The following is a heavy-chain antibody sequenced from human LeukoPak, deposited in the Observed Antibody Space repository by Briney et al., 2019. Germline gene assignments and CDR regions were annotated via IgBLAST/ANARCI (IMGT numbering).Heavy chain of an antibody. V-gene: IGHV3-21*01. CDR2: ISSDSNYI. CDR3: ARDRARLNDY. J-gene: IGHJ4*02. D-gene: IGHD5/OR15-5a*01. CDR1: GFTFSSYS. Sequence: GGSLRLSCAASGFTFSSYSMNWVRQAPGKGLEWVSAISSDSNYIYYAGSLKGRFTISRDNAKNSLYLQMNSLRAEDTAVYYCARDRARLNDYWGQGTLVTVSS.